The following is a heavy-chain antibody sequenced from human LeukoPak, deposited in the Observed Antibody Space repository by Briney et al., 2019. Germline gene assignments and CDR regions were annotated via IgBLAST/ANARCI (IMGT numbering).Heavy chain of an antibody. V-gene: IGHV4-30-2*01. CDR1: GGSISSGGYS. CDR2: IYHSGST. J-gene: IGHJ4*02. CDR3: ARGRSRKFDY. D-gene: IGHD3-16*01. Sequence: PSETLSLTCAVSGGSISSGGYSWSWIRQPPGKGLEWIGYIYHSGSTYYNPSLKSRVTISVDRSKNQFSLKLSSVTAADTAVYYRARGRSRKFDYWGQGTLVTVSS.